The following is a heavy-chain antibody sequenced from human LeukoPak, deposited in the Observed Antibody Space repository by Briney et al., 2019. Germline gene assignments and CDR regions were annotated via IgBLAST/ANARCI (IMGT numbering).Heavy chain of an antibody. CDR2: IDYSGNT. CDR3: TGSGRTTRLDY. D-gene: IGHD2/OR15-2a*01. Sequence: PSETLSLTCTVSGDSISSSSYSWGWIRQPPEKGLEWIGTIDYSGNTYYNPSLKSRVTISVDTSKNRFSLKLSSVTAADTAVYFCTGSGRTTRLDYWGQGTLVTVSS. V-gene: IGHV4-39*07. CDR1: GDSISSSSYS. J-gene: IGHJ4*02.